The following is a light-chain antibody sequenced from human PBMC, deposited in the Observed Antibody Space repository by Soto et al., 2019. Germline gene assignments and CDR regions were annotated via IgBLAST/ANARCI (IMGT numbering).Light chain of an antibody. CDR3: QQHHTFPVT. Sequence: DIVMTQSPDSLAVSLGERASINCKSSQSLFYSGNNKNFLVWYQVKPGQPPRQLVYWASTREPGVPDRFSGSGSGTDFPLTISSLQAEDVGLYFCQQHHTFPVTFGQGTRVEI. J-gene: IGKJ1*01. CDR2: WAS. V-gene: IGKV4-1*01. CDR1: QSLFYSGNNKNF.